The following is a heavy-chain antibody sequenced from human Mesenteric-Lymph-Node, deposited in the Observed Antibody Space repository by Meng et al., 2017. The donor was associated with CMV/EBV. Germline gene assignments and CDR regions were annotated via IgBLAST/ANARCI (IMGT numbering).Heavy chain of an antibody. CDR2: INYLGRT. CDR1: GGSFSDYW. J-gene: IGHJ6*02. CDR3: ARGDGHLGYYYYGMDV. D-gene: IGHD3-10*01. Sequence: SCTVYGGSFSDYWWSWIRQPPGKGLEWIGEINYLGRTNDNPSLTSRVTISVDTSKNQFSLKLSSVTAADTAVYYCARGDGHLGYYYYGMDVWGQGTTVTVSS. V-gene: IGHV4-34*01.